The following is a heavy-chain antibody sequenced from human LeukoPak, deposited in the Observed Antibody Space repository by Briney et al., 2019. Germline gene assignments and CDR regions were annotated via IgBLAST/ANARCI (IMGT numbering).Heavy chain of an antibody. CDR2: IYYSGST. D-gene: IGHD5-18*01. J-gene: IGHJ3*02. V-gene: IGHV4-59*01. CDR3: ARDRSLGYSYAYDAFDI. Sequence: KTSETLSLTCTVSGGSISSYYWSWIRQPPGKGLEWIGYIYYSGSTNYNPSLKSRVTISVDTSKNQFSLKLSSVTAADTAVYYCARDRSLGYSYAYDAFDIWGQGTMVTVSS. CDR1: GGSISSYY.